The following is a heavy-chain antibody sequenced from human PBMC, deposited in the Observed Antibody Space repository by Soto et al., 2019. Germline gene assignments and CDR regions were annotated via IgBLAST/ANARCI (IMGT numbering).Heavy chain of an antibody. CDR1: GGTFSSYA. CDR2: IIRIFGTA. CDR3: ARDGGAGGMDV. Sequence: GASVKVSCKASGGTFSSYAISWVRQAPGQGLEWMGGIIRIFGTANYAQKFQGRVTITADESTSTAYMELGSLRSEDTAVYYCARDGGAGGMDVWGQGTTVTVSS. J-gene: IGHJ6*02. V-gene: IGHV1-69*13. D-gene: IGHD3-16*01.